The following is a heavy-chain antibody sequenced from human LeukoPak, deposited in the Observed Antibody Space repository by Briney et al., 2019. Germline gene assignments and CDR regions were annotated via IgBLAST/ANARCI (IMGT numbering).Heavy chain of an antibody. CDR2: IDPSDSYT. D-gene: IGHD2-15*01. V-gene: IGHV5-10-1*01. Sequence: GESLKISCKGSGYSFTSYWISWVRQMPGKGLEWMGTIDPSDSYTTYSPSFQGHVTISADKSISTAYLQWSSLKASDTAMYYCARLSGYCSGGSCVNWFDPWGQGTLVTVSS. CDR3: ARLSGYCSGGSCVNWFDP. CDR1: GYSFTSYW. J-gene: IGHJ5*02.